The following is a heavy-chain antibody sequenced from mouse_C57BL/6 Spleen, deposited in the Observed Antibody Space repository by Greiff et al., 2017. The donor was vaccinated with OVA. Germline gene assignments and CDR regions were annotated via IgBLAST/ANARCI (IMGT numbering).Heavy chain of an antibody. CDR1: GFSLTSYA. Sequence: VQGVESGPGLVAPSQSLSITCTVSGFSLTSYAISWVRQPPGKGLEWLGVIWTGGGTNYNSALKSRLSISKDNSKSQVFLKMNSLQTDDTARYYCARNPPELGRNYFDYWGQGTTLTVSS. V-gene: IGHV2-9-1*01. J-gene: IGHJ2*01. CDR2: IWTGGGT. CDR3: ARNPPELGRNYFDY. D-gene: IGHD4-1*01.